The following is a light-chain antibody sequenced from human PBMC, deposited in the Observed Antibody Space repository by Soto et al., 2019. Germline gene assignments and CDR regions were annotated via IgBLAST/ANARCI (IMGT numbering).Light chain of an antibody. CDR1: NSDVGNSDY. Sequence: QSVLTQPASVSGSPGQSITISCTGTNSDVGNSDYVSWYQHHPGKAPKLMIFEVSNRPSGISDRFSGSKSGNTASLTISGLQAEDDAYYYCSSYTDSIPLFVFGTGTKVTVL. CDR2: EVS. V-gene: IGLV2-14*01. J-gene: IGLJ1*01. CDR3: SSYTDSIPLFV.